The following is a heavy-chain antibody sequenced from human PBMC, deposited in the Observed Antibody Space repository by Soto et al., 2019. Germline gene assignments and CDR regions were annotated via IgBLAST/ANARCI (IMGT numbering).Heavy chain of an antibody. Sequence: QVQLVQSGAEVQKPGSSVKVSCKASGGTFSSYTISWVRQAPGQGLEWMGRIIPILGIANYAQKFQGRVTMTADKSTSTAYMELSSLRSEDTAVYYCAGAGYSSGDRYYYYMDVWGKGTTVTVSS. CDR1: GGTFSSYT. CDR3: AGAGYSSGDRYYYYMDV. CDR2: IIPILGIA. V-gene: IGHV1-69*02. J-gene: IGHJ6*03. D-gene: IGHD6-19*01.